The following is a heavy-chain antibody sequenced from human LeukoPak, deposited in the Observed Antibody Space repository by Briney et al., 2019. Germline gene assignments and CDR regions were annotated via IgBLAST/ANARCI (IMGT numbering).Heavy chain of an antibody. V-gene: IGHV1-2*02. CDR1: GYTFTGYY. J-gene: IGHJ4*02. CDR2: INPKSGGT. D-gene: IGHD1-26*01. CDR3: ARDLRSHRPSVGATGY. Sequence: ASVKVSCKASGYTFTGYYMHWLRQAPGQGLEWMGWINPKSGGTNYGQKFQGRVNMTRQTSISTAYREVSRLRSDDTAVYYCARDLRSHRPSVGATGYWGQGTLVTVSS.